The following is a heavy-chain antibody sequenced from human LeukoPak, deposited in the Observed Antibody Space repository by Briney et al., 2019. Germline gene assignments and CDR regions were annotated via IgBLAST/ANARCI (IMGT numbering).Heavy chain of an antibody. CDR3: ATELLRGQWLVQGSDTFDI. J-gene: IGHJ3*02. D-gene: IGHD6-19*01. Sequence: QPGGSLRLSCAASGFTFSSYAMSWVRQAPGKGVEWGAVILHDGSNKNYADSVKGRFTISRDNSKNTLYLQINSLRAEDTALYCCATELLRGQWLVQGSDTFDIWGQGTMVTVSS. CDR1: GFTFSSYA. CDR2: ILHDGSNK. V-gene: IGHV3-33*08.